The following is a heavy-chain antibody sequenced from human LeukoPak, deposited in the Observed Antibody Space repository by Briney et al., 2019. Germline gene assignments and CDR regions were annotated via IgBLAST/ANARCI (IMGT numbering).Heavy chain of an antibody. D-gene: IGHD6-13*01. CDR1: GFTFSSYW. V-gene: IGHV3-7*01. CDR3: AKGAYSSSWEDYYYYGMDV. J-gene: IGHJ6*02. CDR2: IKQDGSEK. Sequence: GGSLRLSCAASGFTFSSYWMSWVRQAPGKGLEWVANIKQDGSEKYYVDSVKGRFTISRDNSKNTLYLQMNSLRAEDTAVYYCAKGAYSSSWEDYYYYGMDVWGQGTTVTVSS.